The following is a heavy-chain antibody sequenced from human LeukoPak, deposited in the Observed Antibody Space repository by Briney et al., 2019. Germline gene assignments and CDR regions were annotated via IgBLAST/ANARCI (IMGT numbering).Heavy chain of an antibody. Sequence: SETLSLTCTVFGGSISTYYWTWIRQPPGKGLEWIGYNHYTGSTNHNPSLKSRVTMSVDTSKNQFSLKLSSATAADTAVYYCARGRSGGDWFDSWGQGTLVTVSS. J-gene: IGHJ5*01. V-gene: IGHV4-59*01. CDR1: GGSISTYY. CDR3: ARGRSGGDWFDS. D-gene: IGHD3-10*01. CDR2: NHYTGST.